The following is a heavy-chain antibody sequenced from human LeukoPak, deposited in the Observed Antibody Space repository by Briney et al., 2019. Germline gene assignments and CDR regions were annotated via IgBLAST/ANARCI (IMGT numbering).Heavy chain of an antibody. J-gene: IGHJ3*02. CDR2: ISDNGAGT. V-gene: IGHV3-23*01. CDR1: GSTFSNYA. Sequence: GGSLRLSCAASGSTFSNYAMTWVRQAPGKGLEWVSVISDNGAGTYYVDSVKGRFTVSRDNSKKTLYLQMNSLRAEDTAVYYCARHLGPDIWGQGTKVTVSS. CDR3: ARHLGPDI.